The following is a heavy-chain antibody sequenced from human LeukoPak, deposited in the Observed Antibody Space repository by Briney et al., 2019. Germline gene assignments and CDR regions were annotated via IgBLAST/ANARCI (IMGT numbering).Heavy chain of an antibody. CDR1: GGSISSCY. D-gene: IGHD3-3*01. Sequence: SETLSLTCTVSGGSISSCYWSWIRQPPGKGLEWIGYIYYSGSTNYNPSLKSRVTISVDTSKNQFSLKLSSVTAADTAVYYCARDRVGDFWSGFDYYYGMDVWGQGTTVTVSS. V-gene: IGHV4-59*12. J-gene: IGHJ6*02. CDR3: ARDRVGDFWSGFDYYYGMDV. CDR2: IYYSGST.